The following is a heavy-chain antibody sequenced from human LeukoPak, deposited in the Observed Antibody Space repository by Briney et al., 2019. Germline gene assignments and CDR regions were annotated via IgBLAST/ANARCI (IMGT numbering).Heavy chain of an antibody. J-gene: IGHJ3*02. CDR2: ISSSSSYI. V-gene: IGHV3-21*01. Sequence: GGSLRLSCAASGFTFSSYSMNWVRQAPVKGLEWVSSISSSSSYIYYADSVKGRFTISRDNAKNSLYLQMNSLRAEDTAVYYCAREAIDIVVVVAAHDAFDIWGQGTMVTVSS. CDR1: GFTFSSYS. D-gene: IGHD2-15*01. CDR3: AREAIDIVVVVAAHDAFDI.